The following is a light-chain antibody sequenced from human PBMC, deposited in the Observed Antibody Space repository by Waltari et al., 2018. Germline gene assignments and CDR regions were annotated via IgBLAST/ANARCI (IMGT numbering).Light chain of an antibody. CDR3: QEYVTLPAT. CDR2: GAS. V-gene: IGKV3-20*01. CDR1: QSVSRA. J-gene: IGKJ1*01. Sequence: EIVLTQSPGTLSLSPGERATLSCRASQSVSRALAWYQQKPGQAPRLLIYGASSRATGIPDRFSGSGSGTDFSLTISRLEPEDFVVYYCQEYVTLPATFGQGTKVEI.